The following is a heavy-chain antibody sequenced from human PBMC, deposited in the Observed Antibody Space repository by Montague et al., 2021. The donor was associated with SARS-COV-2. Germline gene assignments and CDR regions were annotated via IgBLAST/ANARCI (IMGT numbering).Heavy chain of an antibody. CDR2: TYYRSKWYN. CDR1: GDSVSSNSAA. Sequence: CAISGDSVSSNSAAWNWIRQSPSRGLEWLGRTYYRSKWYNDYAVSVKSRITINPDTSKNQFSLQLNSVTPEDTAVYYCARGDEEQWLVHYYYYGMDVWGQGTTVTASS. D-gene: IGHD6-19*01. V-gene: IGHV6-1*01. J-gene: IGHJ6*02. CDR3: ARGDEEQWLVHYYYYGMDV.